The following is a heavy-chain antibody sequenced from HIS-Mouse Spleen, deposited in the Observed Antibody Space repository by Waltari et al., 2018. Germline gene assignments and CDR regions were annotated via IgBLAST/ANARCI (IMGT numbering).Heavy chain of an antibody. V-gene: IGHV4-39*01. J-gene: IGHJ4*02. CDR1: GGSISSSSYY. CDR2: IYYGGST. Sequence: QLQLQESGPGLVKPSETLSLTCTVPGGSISSSSYYWGWIRQPPGKGLEWIGSIYYGGSTYYNPSLKSRVTISVDTSKNQFSLKLSSVTAADTAVYYCARRRGWFDYWGQGTLVTVSS. D-gene: IGHD6-19*01. CDR3: ARRRGWFDY.